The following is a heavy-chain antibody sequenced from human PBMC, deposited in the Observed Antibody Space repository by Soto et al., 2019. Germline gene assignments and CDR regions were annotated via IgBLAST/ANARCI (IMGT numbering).Heavy chain of an antibody. J-gene: IGHJ6*02. Sequence: QVQLVQSGAEVKKPGSSVKVSCKASGGTFSSYAISWVRQAPGQGLEWMGGIIPIFGTANYAQKFQGRVTITADESTSTAYMELSSLRSEDTAVYYCARPRYCSSTSCYMYYYYYAMDVWGQGTTVTVSS. CDR3: ARPRYCSSTSCYMYYYYYAMDV. D-gene: IGHD2-2*02. V-gene: IGHV1-69*01. CDR2: IIPIFGTA. CDR1: GGTFSSYA.